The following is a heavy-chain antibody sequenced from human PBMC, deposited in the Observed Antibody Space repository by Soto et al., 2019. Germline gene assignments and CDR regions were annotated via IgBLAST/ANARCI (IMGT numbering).Heavy chain of an antibody. CDR2: INHSGST. D-gene: IGHD6-25*01. CDR1: GGSFSGYY. V-gene: IGHV4-34*01. CDR3: ARGAVGSGRIDI. J-gene: IGHJ3*02. Sequence: QVQLQQWGAGLLKPSETLSLTCAVYGGSFSGYYWSWIRQPPGKGLEWIGEINHSGSTNYNPSLKSRVTISVDTSKNQFSLKLSSVTAADTAVYYCARGAVGSGRIDIWGQGTMVTVSS.